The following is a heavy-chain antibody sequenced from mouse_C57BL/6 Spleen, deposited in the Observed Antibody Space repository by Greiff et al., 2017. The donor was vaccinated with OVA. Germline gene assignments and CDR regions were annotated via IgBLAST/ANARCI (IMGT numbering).Heavy chain of an antibody. J-gene: IGHJ2*01. D-gene: IGHD1-1*01. CDR1: GYAFSSYW. CDR2: IYPGDGDT. V-gene: IGHV1-80*01. CDR3: ARTYYYGSHYFDY. Sequence: VKLQQSGAELVKPGASVKISCKASGYAFSSYWMNWVKQRPGKGLEWIGQIYPGDGDTNYNGKFKGKATLTADKSSSTAYMQLSSLTSEDSAVYFCARTYYYGSHYFDYWGQGTTLTVSS.